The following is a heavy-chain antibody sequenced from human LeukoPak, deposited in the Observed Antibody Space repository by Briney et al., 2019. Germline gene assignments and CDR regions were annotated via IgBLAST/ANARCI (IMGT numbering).Heavy chain of an antibody. D-gene: IGHD6-19*01. J-gene: IGHJ5*02. Sequence: ASVKVSCKASGYTFTSYYMHWVRQAPGQGLEWMGIINPSGGSTSYAQKFQGRVTMTRDTTTSTVYMELSSLRSEDTAVYYCARDRPYSSRAAKGFDPWGQGTLVTVSS. CDR2: INPSGGST. CDR3: ARDRPYSSRAAKGFDP. CDR1: GYTFTSYY. V-gene: IGHV1-46*01.